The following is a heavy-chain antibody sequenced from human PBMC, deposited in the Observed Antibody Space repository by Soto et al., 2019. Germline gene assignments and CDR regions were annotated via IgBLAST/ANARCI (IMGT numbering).Heavy chain of an antibody. V-gene: IGHV1-18*01. CDR3: AKNGQPPYYYYGMDV. J-gene: IGHJ6*02. CDR2: ISGYNGDT. Sequence: ASVKVSCKASGYTFTSYDINWVRQATGQGLEWMGWISGYNGDTKYAQKFQGRVTMTVDTSTTTAYMELRSLTSDDRAVYYCAKNGQPPYYYYGMDVWGQGTTVTV. D-gene: IGHD2-8*01. CDR1: GYTFTSYD.